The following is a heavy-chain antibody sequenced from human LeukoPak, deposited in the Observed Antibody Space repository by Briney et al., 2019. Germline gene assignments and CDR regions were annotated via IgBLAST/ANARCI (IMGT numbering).Heavy chain of an antibody. CDR1: GGSISSGSYY. CDR3: ARGLYYYGSGSRGPFDY. D-gene: IGHD3-10*01. Sequence: PSETLSLTCTVSGGSISSGSYYWSWIRQPAGKGLEWIGRIYTSGSTNYNPSLKSRVTISVDTSKNQFSLKLSSVTAADTAVYYCARGLYYYGSGSRGPFDYWGQGTLVTVSS. J-gene: IGHJ4*02. CDR2: IYTSGST. V-gene: IGHV4-61*02.